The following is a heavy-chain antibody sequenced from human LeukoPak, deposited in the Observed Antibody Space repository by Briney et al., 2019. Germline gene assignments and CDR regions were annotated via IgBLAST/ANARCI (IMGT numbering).Heavy chain of an antibody. CDR1: GYSISSGYY. CDR3: ARVREGRYCSGGSCYQYFDY. D-gene: IGHD2-15*01. J-gene: IGHJ4*02. V-gene: IGHV4-38-2*02. CDR2: IYYSGST. Sequence: SETLSLTCTVSGYSISSGYYWGWIRQPPGKGLEWIGSIYYSGSTYYNPSLKSRVTISVDTSKNQFSLKLSSVTAADTAVYYCARVREGRYCSGGSCYQYFDYWGQGTLVTVSS.